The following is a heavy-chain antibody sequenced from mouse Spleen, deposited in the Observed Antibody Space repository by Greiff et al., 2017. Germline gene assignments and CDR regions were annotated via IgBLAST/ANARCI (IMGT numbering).Heavy chain of an antibody. CDR1: GFSLTSYG. CDR3: ATIYYGYDGAY. J-gene: IGHJ3*01. Sequence: VQLQQSGPGLVQPSQSLSITCTVSGFSLTSYGVHWVRQSPGKGLEWLGVIWSGGSTDYNAAFISRLSISKDNSKSQVFFKMNSLQADDTAIYYCATIYYGYDGAYWGQGTLVTVSA. D-gene: IGHD2-2*01. V-gene: IGHV2-2*01. CDR2: IWSGGST.